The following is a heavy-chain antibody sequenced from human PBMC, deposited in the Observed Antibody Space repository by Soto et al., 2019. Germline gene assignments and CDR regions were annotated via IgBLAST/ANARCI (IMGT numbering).Heavy chain of an antibody. CDR3: ARDARNADYVY. CDR2: IHSIRSII. V-gene: IGHV3-48*02. D-gene: IGHD3-16*01. CDR1: GFTFSSHA. Sequence: EVQLVESGGGLAQPGGSLRLSCAVSGFTFSSHAMNWVRQAPGKGLEWVAYIHSIRSIIYYADSVKGRFTISRDNATNSLYLQMESLGDEDTAVYYCARDARNADYVYWGQGTLVTVSS. J-gene: IGHJ4*02.